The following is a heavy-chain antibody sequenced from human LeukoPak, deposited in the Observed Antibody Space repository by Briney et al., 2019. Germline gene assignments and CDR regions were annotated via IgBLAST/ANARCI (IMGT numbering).Heavy chain of an antibody. Sequence: PGGSLRLSCAASGFTFSDYYMSWVRQAPGKGMEGVSYISSSGRTIYYADSVKGRFTISRDNAKNSLYLQMNSLRAEDTAVYYCARVYSGSYWVVDYWGQGTLVTVSS. CDR2: ISSSGRTI. V-gene: IGHV3-11*04. J-gene: IGHJ4*02. D-gene: IGHD1-26*01. CDR1: GFTFSDYY. CDR3: ARVYSGSYWVVDY.